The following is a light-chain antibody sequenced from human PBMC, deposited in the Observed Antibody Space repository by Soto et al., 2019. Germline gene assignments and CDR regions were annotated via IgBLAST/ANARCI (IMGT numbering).Light chain of an antibody. CDR3: QQSYSSPPT. Sequence: DIPMTQSPSSLSASVEDRVIITCRASQSISNYLNWYQQKPGKAPKLLIFAASSLQSGVPSRFSGSRSGPDFTLTISSLQPEDFATYYCQQSYSSPPTFGQGTKVEIK. CDR1: QSISNY. V-gene: IGKV1-39*01. CDR2: AAS. J-gene: IGKJ1*01.